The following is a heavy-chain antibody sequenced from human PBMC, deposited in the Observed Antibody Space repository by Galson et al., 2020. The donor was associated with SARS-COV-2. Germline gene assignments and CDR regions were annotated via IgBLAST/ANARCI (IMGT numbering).Heavy chain of an antibody. V-gene: IGHV4-59*01. D-gene: IGHD3-3*01. CDR3: ARAAQTYYDFWSGYYNAPHFDY. CDR1: GGPISSYY. J-gene: IGHJ4*02. CDR2: IYYSGST. Sequence: SETLSLTCTVSGGPISSYYWSWIRQPPGKGLEWNGYIYYSGSTNYNPSLKSRVTISVDTSKNQFSLKLSSVTAADTAVYYCARAAQTYYDFWSGYYNAPHFDYWGQGTLVTVSS.